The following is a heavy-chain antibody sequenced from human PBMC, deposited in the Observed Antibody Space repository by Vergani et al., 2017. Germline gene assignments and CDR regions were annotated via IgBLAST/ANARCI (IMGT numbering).Heavy chain of an antibody. V-gene: IGHV4-59*01. CDR1: GGSISSYY. CDR2: IYYSGST. D-gene: IGHD3-3*01. CDR3: AREFWSGDYYGMDV. J-gene: IGHJ6*02. Sequence: QVQLQESGPGLVKPSETLSLTCTVPGGSISSYYWSWIRQPPGKGLEWIGYIYYSGSTNYNPSLKSRVTISVDTSKNQFSLKLSSVTAADTAVYYCAREFWSGDYYGMDVWGQGTTVTVSS.